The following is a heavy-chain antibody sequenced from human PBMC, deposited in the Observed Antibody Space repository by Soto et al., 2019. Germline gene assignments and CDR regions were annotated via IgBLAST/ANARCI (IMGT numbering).Heavy chain of an antibody. CDR1: GYTFTSYG. D-gene: IGHD6-13*01. Sequence: ASVKVSCKASGYTFTSYGISWVRQAPGQGLEWMGWISAYNGNTNYAQKLQGRVTMTTDTSTSTAYMELRSLRSDDTAVYYCAKDPSSSWYNDWFDPWGQGTLVTVSS. CDR3: AKDPSSSWYNDWFDP. J-gene: IGHJ5*02. CDR2: ISAYNGNT. V-gene: IGHV1-18*01.